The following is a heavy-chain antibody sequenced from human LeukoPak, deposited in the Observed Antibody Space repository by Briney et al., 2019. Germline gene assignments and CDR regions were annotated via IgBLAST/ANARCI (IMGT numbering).Heavy chain of an antibody. CDR3: ASPLLTDAFDI. CDR2: INHSGST. D-gene: IGHD2-15*01. CDR1: GGSFSGYY. V-gene: IGHV4-34*01. J-gene: IGHJ3*02. Sequence: SETLSLTCAVYGGSFSGYYWSWIRQPPGKGLEWIGEINHSGSTNYNPSLKSRVTISVDTSKNQFSLKLSSVTAADTAVYYCASPLLTDAFDIWGQGTMVTVSS.